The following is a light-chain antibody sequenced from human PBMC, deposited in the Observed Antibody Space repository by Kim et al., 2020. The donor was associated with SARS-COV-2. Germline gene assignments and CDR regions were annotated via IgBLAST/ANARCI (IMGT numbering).Light chain of an antibody. V-gene: IGKV1-27*01. CDR1: QGITNY. CDR3: QKYNSAPLT. CDR2: GAS. J-gene: IGKJ4*01. Sequence: AAVGDRVTITCRASQGITNYLAWYQQKPGKVPKLLIYGASTLQSGVPSRFSGSGSGTDFTLTISSLQHEDVATYYCQKYNSAPLTFGGGTKVDIK.